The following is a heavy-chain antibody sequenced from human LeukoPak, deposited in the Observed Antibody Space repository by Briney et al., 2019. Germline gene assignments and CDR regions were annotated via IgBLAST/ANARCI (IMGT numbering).Heavy chain of an antibody. J-gene: IGHJ4*02. Sequence: GRSLRLSCAASGFTFSSYAMHWVRQAPGKGLEWVAVIWYDGSNKYYADSVKGRFTISRDNSKNTLYLQMNSLRAEDTAVYYCARAGDFWSGCYFDYWGQGTLVTVSS. V-gene: IGHV3-33*08. CDR1: GFTFSSYA. D-gene: IGHD3-3*01. CDR2: IWYDGSNK. CDR3: ARAGDFWSGCYFDY.